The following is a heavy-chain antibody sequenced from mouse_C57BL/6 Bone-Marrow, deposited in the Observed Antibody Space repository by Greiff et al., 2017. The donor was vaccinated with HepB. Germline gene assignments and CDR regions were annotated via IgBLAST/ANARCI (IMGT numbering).Heavy chain of an antibody. CDR3: ARSGGSSYAWFAY. J-gene: IGHJ3*01. D-gene: IGHD1-1*01. V-gene: IGHV14-2*01. Sequence: VQLQQSGAELVKPGASVKLSCTASGFNIKDYYMHWVKQSTEQGLEWIGRIDPEDGEPKYAPKFQGKATITADTSTNTAYLQLSSLTSEDTAVYYCARSGGSSYAWFAYWGQGTLVTVSA. CDR1: GFNIKDYY. CDR2: IDPEDGEP.